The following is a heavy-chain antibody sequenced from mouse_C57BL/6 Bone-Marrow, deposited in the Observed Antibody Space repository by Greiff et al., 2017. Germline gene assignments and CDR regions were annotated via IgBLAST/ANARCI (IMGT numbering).Heavy chain of an antibody. J-gene: IGHJ1*03. V-gene: IGHV1-69*01. CDR2: IDPSDSYT. CDR1: GYTFTSYW. CDR3: ANSYFDV. Sequence: VQLKQPGAELVMPGASVKLSCKASGYTFTSYWMHWVKQRPGQGLEWIGEIDPSDSYTNYNQKFKGKSTLTVDKSSSTAYMQLSSLTSEDSAVYYCANSYFDVWGTGTTVTVSS.